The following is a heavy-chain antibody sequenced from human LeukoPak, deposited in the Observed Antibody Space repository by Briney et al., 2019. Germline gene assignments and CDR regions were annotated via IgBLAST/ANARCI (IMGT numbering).Heavy chain of an antibody. V-gene: IGHV3-11*04. CDR1: GFTFSDYY. CDR3: AKTLPRNYDFWSGYFDGDY. Sequence: GGSLRLSCAASGFTFSDYYMSWIRQAPGKGLEWVSYISSSGSTIYYADSVKGRFTISRDNSKNTLYLQMNSLRAEDTAVYYCAKTLPRNYDFWSGYFDGDYWGQGTLVTVSS. CDR2: ISSSGSTI. D-gene: IGHD3-3*01. J-gene: IGHJ4*02.